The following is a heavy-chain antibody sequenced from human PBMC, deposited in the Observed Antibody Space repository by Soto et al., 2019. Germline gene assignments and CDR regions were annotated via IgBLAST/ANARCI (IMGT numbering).Heavy chain of an antibody. D-gene: IGHD3-16*01. CDR2: ITSTNGGST. V-gene: IGHV3-64*02. Sequence: GGSLRLSCAASGFTFTTYAMHWVRQAPGKGLEYVSGITSTNGGSTYYADSVKGRFTISRDNAKNSLYLQMNSLRAGDTAVYYCARGGPNWDYYFYGMDVWGQGTTVTVSS. J-gene: IGHJ6*02. CDR3: ARGGPNWDYYFYGMDV. CDR1: GFTFTTYA.